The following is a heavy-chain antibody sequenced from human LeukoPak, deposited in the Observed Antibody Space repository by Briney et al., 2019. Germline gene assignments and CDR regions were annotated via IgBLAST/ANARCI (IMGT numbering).Heavy chain of an antibody. CDR1: GFSFISYG. V-gene: IGHV3-33*08. D-gene: IGHD3-22*01. J-gene: IGHJ4*02. CDR3: ARDSTPMIVVSYFDY. Sequence: GGSLRLSCAASGFSFISYGMHWVRQAPGKGLEWVAVIWYDGSNKYYADSEKGRFTISRDNSKNTLYLQMNSLRAEDTAVYYCARDSTPMIVVSYFDYWGQGTLVTVSS. CDR2: IWYDGSNK.